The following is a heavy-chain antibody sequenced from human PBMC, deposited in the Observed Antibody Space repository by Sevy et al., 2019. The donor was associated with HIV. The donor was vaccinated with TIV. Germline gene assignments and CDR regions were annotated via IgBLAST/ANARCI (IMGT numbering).Heavy chain of an antibody. Sequence: GGSLRLSCTTSGFTFSYSGMNWVRQAPGKGLEWVTFIQYDGRNTHYADSVKGRFTISRDNSKNTLYLQMNSLRGDDTAVYYCAKNTAAVGTGGFDYWGQGALVTVSS. J-gene: IGHJ4*02. CDR2: IQYDGRNT. CDR1: GFTFSYSG. V-gene: IGHV3-30*02. D-gene: IGHD6-13*01. CDR3: AKNTAAVGTGGFDY.